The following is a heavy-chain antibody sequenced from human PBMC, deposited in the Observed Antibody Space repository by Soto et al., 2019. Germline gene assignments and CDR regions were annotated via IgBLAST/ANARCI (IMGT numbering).Heavy chain of an antibody. CDR1: GFTFSSYG. Sequence: QVQLVESGGGVVQPGRSLRLSCAASGFTFSSYGMHWVRQAPGKGLEWVAVIWYDGSNKYYADSVKGRFTISRDNSKNTLYLQMNSLRAEDTAVYYCARDGGPDGPWYFDLWGRGTLVTVSS. J-gene: IGHJ2*01. D-gene: IGHD2-15*01. V-gene: IGHV3-33*01. CDR2: IWYDGSNK. CDR3: ARDGGPDGPWYFDL.